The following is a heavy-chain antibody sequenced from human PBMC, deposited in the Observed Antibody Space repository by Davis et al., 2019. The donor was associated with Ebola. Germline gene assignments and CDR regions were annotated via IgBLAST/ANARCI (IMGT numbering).Heavy chain of an antibody. Sequence: SQTLSLTCGVSGGSISSGGYSWSWIRQPPGKGLEWIGYIFNSGTTHYNPSLKNRVTISVDTSKNQFSLRLTSVTAADTAVYYCVRDGAFGEKLGYYYYDVDVWGQGTTVTVSS. CDR2: IFNSGTT. CDR1: GGSISSGGYS. J-gene: IGHJ6*02. CDR3: VRDGAFGEKLGYYYYDVDV. V-gene: IGHV4-30-4*07. D-gene: IGHD4-17*01.